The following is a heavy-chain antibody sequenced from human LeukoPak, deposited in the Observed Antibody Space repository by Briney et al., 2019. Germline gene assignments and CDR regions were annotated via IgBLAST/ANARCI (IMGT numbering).Heavy chain of an antibody. Sequence: PGGSLRLSCAASGFTFDDYAMHWVRQAPGKGLEWVSGISWNSGSIGYADSVKGRFTISRDNAKNSLYLQMNSLRAEDTALYYCAKASIWFGELFKDAFDIWGQGTMVTVSS. CDR2: ISWNSGSI. J-gene: IGHJ3*02. CDR1: GFTFDDYA. CDR3: AKASIWFGELFKDAFDI. D-gene: IGHD3-10*01. V-gene: IGHV3-9*01.